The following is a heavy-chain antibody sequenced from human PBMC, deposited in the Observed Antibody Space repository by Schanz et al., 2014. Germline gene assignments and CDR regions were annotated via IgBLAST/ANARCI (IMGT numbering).Heavy chain of an antibody. D-gene: IGHD2-21*01. V-gene: IGHV1-69*04. J-gene: IGHJ4*02. CDR2: IIPSLGLA. Sequence: QVQLEQSGAEVKKPGSSVKVSCKASGGTFSSFGINWVRQAPGQGLEWMGRIIPSLGLAKYEQKFQDKVTSAADTSTTTAYMELSGLRSEDTAVYYCARDRLECGAECYSVEVFEIWGQGTLVIVSS. CDR1: GGTFSSFG. CDR3: ARDRLECGAECYSVEVFEI.